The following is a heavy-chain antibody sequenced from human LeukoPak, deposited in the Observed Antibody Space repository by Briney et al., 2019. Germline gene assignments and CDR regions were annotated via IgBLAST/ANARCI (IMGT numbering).Heavy chain of an antibody. CDR3: AIGKLASRRGSWFDP. V-gene: IGHV1-8*01. CDR2: MNPNSGNT. CDR1: GDTFSIYG. D-gene: IGHD6-6*01. Sequence: ASVKVSCKAVGDTFSIYGISWVRQATGQGLEWMGWMNPNSGNTGYAQKFQGRVTMTRNTSITTAYMDLSSLTSEDTAVYYCAIGKLASRRGSWFDPWGQGTLVTVSS. J-gene: IGHJ5*02.